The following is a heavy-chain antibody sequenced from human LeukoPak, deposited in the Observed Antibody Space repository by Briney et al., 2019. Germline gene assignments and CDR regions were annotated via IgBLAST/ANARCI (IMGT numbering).Heavy chain of an antibody. D-gene: IGHD1-26*01. CDR2: ISGSGGGT. Sequence: GGSLRLSCAASGFTFSSYAMSWVRQAPGEGLEWVSAISGSGGGTYYADSVKGRFTISRDNSKNTLYLQMNSLRAEDTAVYYCAKDKVGARPYYFDYWGQGTLVTVSS. CDR3: AKDKVGARPYYFDY. J-gene: IGHJ4*02. V-gene: IGHV3-23*01. CDR1: GFTFSSYA.